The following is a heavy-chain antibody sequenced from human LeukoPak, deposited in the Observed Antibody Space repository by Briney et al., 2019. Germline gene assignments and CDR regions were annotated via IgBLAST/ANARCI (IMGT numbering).Heavy chain of an antibody. CDR1: DASISGYY. Sequence: SETLSLTCTVSDASISGYYWTWIRQPAGQGLEWIGRLFSGGSTNYNPSLKGRVSMSLDTSNNQFSLEVNFVSAADTAVYYCARGPRGLPEDWGQGTLVTVSS. J-gene: IGHJ4*02. CDR2: LFSGGST. V-gene: IGHV4-4*07. D-gene: IGHD1-14*01. CDR3: ARGPRGLPED.